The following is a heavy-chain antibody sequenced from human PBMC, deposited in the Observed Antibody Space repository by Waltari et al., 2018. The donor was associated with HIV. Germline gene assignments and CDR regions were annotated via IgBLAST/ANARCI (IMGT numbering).Heavy chain of an antibody. CDR2: ISREGSSK. CDR1: GFIFSDSS. J-gene: IGHJ4*02. D-gene: IGHD2-15*01. V-gene: IGHV3-30*01. CDR3: AREGIVAAPFDF. Sequence: QVQLVESGGGLVQPGGSLRLSCDASGFIFSDSSIHWVRQAPGKGLEWVSVISREGSSKYYADSVQGRFTISRDNSKNSLHLHMNSLRPKDTAVYYCAREGIVAAPFDFWGLGTLVTVSS.